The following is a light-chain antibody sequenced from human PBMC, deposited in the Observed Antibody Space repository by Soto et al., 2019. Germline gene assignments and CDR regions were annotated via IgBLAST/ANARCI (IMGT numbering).Light chain of an antibody. CDR1: QSLSSSS. J-gene: IGKJ2*01. CDR3: QHHGASPFT. V-gene: IGKV3D-20*01. Sequence: EIVLTQSPATLSLSLGERATLSCGASQSLSSSSLAWYQQKPGLAPRLIIHDVSSRATGIPDRFSGSGSGTDFTLTISRLEPEDSAVYYCQHHGASPFTFGPGSKVEIK. CDR2: DVS.